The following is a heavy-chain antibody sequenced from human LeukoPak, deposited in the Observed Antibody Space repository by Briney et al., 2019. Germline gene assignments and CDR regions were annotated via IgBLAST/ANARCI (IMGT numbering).Heavy chain of an antibody. Sequence: GGSLRLSCAASGFTVSSNYMSWVRQAPGKGLEWVSVIYSGGSTYYVDSVKGRFTISRDNSKNTLYLQMNSLRAEDTAVYYCARGPAGVLWFGELLGYWGQGTLVTVSS. CDR1: GFTVSSNY. D-gene: IGHD3-10*01. CDR2: IYSGGST. CDR3: ARGPAGVLWFGELLGY. V-gene: IGHV3-66*01. J-gene: IGHJ4*02.